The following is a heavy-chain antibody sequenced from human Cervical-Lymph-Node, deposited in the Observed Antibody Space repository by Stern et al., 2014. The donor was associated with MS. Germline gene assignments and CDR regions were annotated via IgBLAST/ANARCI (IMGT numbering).Heavy chain of an antibody. CDR3: TNSGYDSFRLIDY. CDR2: ISSSSSYI. CDR1: GFTFSNYS. V-gene: IGHV3-21*01. J-gene: IGHJ4*02. D-gene: IGHD5-12*01. Sequence: EVQLVESGGGLVKPGVSLRLSCAASGFTFSNYSMNWVRQAPGKGLEWVSFISSSSSYIYYADSVKGRFTISRDNAKNSLFLQMNSLRAEDTAVYYCTNSGYDSFRLIDYWGQGALVTVSS.